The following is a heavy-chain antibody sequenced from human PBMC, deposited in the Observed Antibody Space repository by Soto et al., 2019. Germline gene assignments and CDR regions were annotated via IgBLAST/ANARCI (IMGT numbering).Heavy chain of an antibody. Sequence: SQTLSLTCAISGDSVSSNSAAWNWIRQSPSRGLEWLGRTYYRSKWYNDYAVSVKSRITINPDTSKNQFSLQLNSVTPEDTAVYYCARLWDIVVVPAAKVSRAFDIWGQGKMVTVSS. CDR1: GDSVSSNSAA. J-gene: IGHJ3*02. CDR3: ARLWDIVVVPAAKVSRAFDI. D-gene: IGHD2-2*01. V-gene: IGHV6-1*01. CDR2: TYYRSKWYN.